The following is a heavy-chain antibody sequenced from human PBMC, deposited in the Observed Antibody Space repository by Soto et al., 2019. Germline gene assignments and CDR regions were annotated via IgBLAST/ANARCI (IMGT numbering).Heavy chain of an antibody. CDR3: ARDLQAYGDYDHYYNGMDV. D-gene: IGHD4-17*01. V-gene: IGHV3-30*03. CDR2: ISYDGHNK. J-gene: IGHJ6*02. CDR1: GFTFTTFG. Sequence: VQLVESGGGVVQPGGSLRLSCTASGFTFTTFGIHWIRQAPGKGLDWVALISYDGHNKYYSDSVKGRFTISRDNYKDTLSLQINNLRADDTAVYYCARDLQAYGDYDHYYNGMDVWGQGTTV.